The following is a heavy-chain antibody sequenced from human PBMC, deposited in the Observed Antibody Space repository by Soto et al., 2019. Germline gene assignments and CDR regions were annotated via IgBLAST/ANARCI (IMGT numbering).Heavy chain of an antibody. J-gene: IGHJ3*01. CDR3: GATTYYDYVWWSYRYWGDAFDL. V-gene: IGHV3-30*03. CDR1: GFIFSTYG. Sequence: QVQLVESGGGVVQPGRSLRLSCAASGFIFSTYGMHWVRQAPGKGLEWVAVISFDGINKYSADSVKGRFSISRDNSKNTLYLKMNSLRADETAVYYCGATTYYDYVWWSYRYWGDAFDLWGQGTMVSVSS. D-gene: IGHD3-16*02. CDR2: ISFDGINK.